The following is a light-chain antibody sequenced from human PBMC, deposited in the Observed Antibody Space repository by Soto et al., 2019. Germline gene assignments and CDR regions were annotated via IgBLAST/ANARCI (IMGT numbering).Light chain of an antibody. CDR2: DAS. V-gene: IGKV1-5*01. CDR1: QSLNNY. J-gene: IGKJ5*01. Sequence: DIQMTQSPSTLSASVGDRVTITCRASQSLNNYLAWYQQKPGKAPKLLIYDASTLERGFPSRFSGTGSGTEFTLTISSLQPDDFATYYCQQYYRSSITFGQGTRLEIK. CDR3: QQYYRSSIT.